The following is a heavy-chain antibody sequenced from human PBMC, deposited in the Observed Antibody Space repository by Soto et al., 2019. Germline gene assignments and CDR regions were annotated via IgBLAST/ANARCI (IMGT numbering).Heavy chain of an antibody. D-gene: IGHD6-13*01. CDR2: IGGSGVDI. J-gene: IGHJ4*02. Sequence: EVQLLESGGGLVQPGGSLRLSCAASGFNFSGFVMTWVRQPPGKGLEWVFLIGGSGVDILYADSVKGRFTVSRDNPKNTLFLQMNSLRADDTAVYYCAKGVHGGSWYSGHWGQGTLVTVSS. CDR1: GFNFSGFV. V-gene: IGHV3-23*01. CDR3: AKGVHGGSWYSGH.